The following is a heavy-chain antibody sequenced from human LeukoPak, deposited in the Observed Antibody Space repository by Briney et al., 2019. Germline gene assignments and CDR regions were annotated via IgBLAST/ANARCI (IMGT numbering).Heavy chain of an antibody. CDR3: DRMPITMVRGVTYFDY. CDR2: IYDSGII. J-gene: IGHJ4*02. CDR1: GGSISSGGYS. D-gene: IGHD3-10*01. V-gene: IGHV4-30-2*01. Sequence: PSETLSLTCAVSGGSISSGGYSWSWIRQPPGKGLEWIGYIYDSGIIYYNPSLKSRVTISVDRSKNQFSLKLSSVTAADTAVYYCDRMPITMVRGVTYFDYWGQGTLVTVSS.